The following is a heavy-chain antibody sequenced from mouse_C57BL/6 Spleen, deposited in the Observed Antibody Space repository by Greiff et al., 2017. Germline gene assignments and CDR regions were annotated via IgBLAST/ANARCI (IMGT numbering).Heavy chain of an antibody. D-gene: IGHD4-1*01. V-gene: IGHV1-59*01. Sequence: QVQLQQPGAELVRPGTSVKLSCKASGYTFTSYWMHWVKQRPGQGLEWIGVIDPSDSYTNYNQKFKGKATLTVDTSSSTAYMQLSSLTSEDSAVYSCVATGTGNYWGQGTTLTVSS. J-gene: IGHJ2*01. CDR2: IDPSDSYT. CDR1: GYTFTSYW. CDR3: VATGTGNY.